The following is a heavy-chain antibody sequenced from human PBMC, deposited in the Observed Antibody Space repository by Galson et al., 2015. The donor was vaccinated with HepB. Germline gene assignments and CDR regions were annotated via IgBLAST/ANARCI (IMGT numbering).Heavy chain of an antibody. CDR1: GFTFSSYG. J-gene: IGHJ4*02. CDR2: ISYDGSNK. D-gene: IGHD1-26*01. Sequence: SLRLSCAASGFTFSSYGMHWVRQAPGKGLEWVAVISYDGSNKYYADSVKGRFTISRDNSKNTLYLQMDSLRAEDTAVYYCAKVGSGNSFDYWGQGTLVTVSS. CDR3: AKVGSGNSFDY. V-gene: IGHV3-30*18.